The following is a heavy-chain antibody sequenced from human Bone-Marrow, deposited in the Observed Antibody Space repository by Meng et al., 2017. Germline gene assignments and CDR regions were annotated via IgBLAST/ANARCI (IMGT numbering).Heavy chain of an antibody. V-gene: IGHV4-34*01. CDR1: GGPLSGYY. J-gene: IGHJ4*02. D-gene: IGHD4-17*01. Sequence: GSLRLSCAVYGGPLSGYYWSWIRQPPGRGLEWIGQIKHSGSTIYNPSLKSRVTISLDTSNNHFSLKLNSVTAADTAVYFCARGPITETHDFDSWGQGTLVTVSS. CDR2: IKHSGST. CDR3: ARGPITETHDFDS.